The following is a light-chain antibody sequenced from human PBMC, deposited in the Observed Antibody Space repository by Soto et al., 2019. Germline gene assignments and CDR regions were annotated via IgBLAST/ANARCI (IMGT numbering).Light chain of an antibody. CDR2: DVS. Sequence: QSALTQPASVSGSPGQSITISCTGTSSDVGGYNYVSWYQQHPGKAPKLIIYDVSNRPSGVSNRFPGSKSGNTASLTISGLQAEDDTDYYCSSYTSTSTYVFGTGTKLTVL. CDR1: SSDVGGYNY. J-gene: IGLJ1*01. V-gene: IGLV2-14*03. CDR3: SSYTSTSTYV.